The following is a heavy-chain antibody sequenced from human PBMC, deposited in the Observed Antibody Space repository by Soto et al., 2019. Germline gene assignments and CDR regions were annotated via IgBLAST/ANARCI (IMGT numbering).Heavy chain of an antibody. CDR1: AYIFINYY. D-gene: IGHD6-13*01. CDR3: ARDLAAADY. V-gene: IGHV1-46*01. Sequence: QVHLVQSGAEVKKPGASVKVSCKASAYIFINYYIHWVRQAPGQGLEWIGIINPNGGSTNYAHKFRGRVTMGSNTSTSTVYMDLSSLRSDDTAVYYCARDLAAADYWGQGTLVTVSS. J-gene: IGHJ4*02. CDR2: INPNGGST.